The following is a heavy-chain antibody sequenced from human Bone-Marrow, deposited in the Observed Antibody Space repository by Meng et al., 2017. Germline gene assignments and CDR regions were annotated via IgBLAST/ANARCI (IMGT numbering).Heavy chain of an antibody. D-gene: IGHD6-19*01. CDR3: ASWIYSCGWQ. CDR1: GGSISSIDW. V-gene: IGHV4/OR15-8*02. Sequence: GRLQEPGPGLVKPSGTLALTCVVSGGSISSIDWWSWVRQPPGKGLEWIGEIYHGGDTNYNPSLKSRVTIAIDKSKNQFSLKLSSVTAADTAVYYCASWIYSCGWQWGQGALVTVSS. J-gene: IGHJ4*02. CDR2: IYHGGDT.